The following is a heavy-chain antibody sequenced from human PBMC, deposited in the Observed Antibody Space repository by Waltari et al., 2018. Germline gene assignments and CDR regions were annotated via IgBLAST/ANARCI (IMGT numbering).Heavy chain of an antibody. Sequence: HVQLQKSGPGLVTALETLSLTCSVSGGSNRSSYWSWFPKPDGKGLEWIGHIVTSVITKYNPSLKLSGTMSVDTSKNQFSLKRTSVTAADTAVYYCARESGDYSPFDNWGQGTLVTVSS. D-gene: IGHD4-17*01. CDR1: GGSNRSSY. V-gene: IGHV4-4*07. CDR2: IVTSVIT. CDR3: ARESGDYSPFDN. J-gene: IGHJ4*02.